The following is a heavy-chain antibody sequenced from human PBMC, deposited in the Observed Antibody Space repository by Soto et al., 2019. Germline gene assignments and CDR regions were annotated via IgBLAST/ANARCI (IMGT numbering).Heavy chain of an antibody. CDR1: GFTFSSYA. D-gene: IGHD3-10*01. CDR2: ISGSGGST. J-gene: IGHJ4*02. V-gene: IGHV3-23*01. Sequence: GGSLRLSCAASGFTFSSYAMSWVRQVPGKGLEWVSTISGSGGSTYXAASXXXXXXXXXXXXKNTLYLHMNSLRAEDTAVYYCAKLTSMVRGAFDYWGQGTLVTVSS. CDR3: AKLTSMVRGAFDY.